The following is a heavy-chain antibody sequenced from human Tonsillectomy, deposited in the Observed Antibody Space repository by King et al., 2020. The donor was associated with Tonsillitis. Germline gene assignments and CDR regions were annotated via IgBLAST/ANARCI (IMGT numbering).Heavy chain of an antibody. V-gene: IGHV3-23*01. CDR2: ISSSGGST. CDR1: GFTFSTYA. D-gene: IGHD6-13*01. J-gene: IGHJ5*02. Sequence: VQLLESGGGLVQPGGSLRLSCAASGFTFSTYAMSWVRQAPGKGLEWVSVISSSGGSTYYADSVKGQFTISRDNSKNTLYLQMNSLRAEDTAVYYCAKAFQQQVTWFDPWGQGTLVTVSS. CDR3: AKAFQQQVTWFDP.